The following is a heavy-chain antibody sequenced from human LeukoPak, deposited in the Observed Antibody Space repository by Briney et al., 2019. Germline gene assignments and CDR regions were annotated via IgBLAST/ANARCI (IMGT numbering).Heavy chain of an antibody. CDR2: IHYSGTT. CDR3: ATGRSIRYFDY. J-gene: IGHJ4*02. V-gene: IGHV4-59*08. D-gene: IGHD4-17*01. Sequence: KSSETLSLTCTVSGGSISSYYWNWIRQPPGQGLEWIGYIHYSGTTNYNPSLKSRVSISIDTSKSQFSLKLTSATAADTAIYYCATGRSIRYFDYWGQGTLLSVSS. CDR1: GGSISSYY.